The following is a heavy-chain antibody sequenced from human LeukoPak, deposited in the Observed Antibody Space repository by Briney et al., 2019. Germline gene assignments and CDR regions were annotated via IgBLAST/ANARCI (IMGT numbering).Heavy chain of an antibody. CDR1: GGSISRSDHY. CDR2: IYYSGST. D-gene: IGHD3-3*01. CDR3: ARAPGARITIFVKPYYFDY. Sequence: SQTLSLTCSVSGGSISRSDHYWSWIRQHPGKGLEWIGYIYYSGSTYYNPSLKSRVTISVDTSKNQFSLKLSSVTAADTAVYYCARAPGARITIFVKPYYFDYWGQGTLVTVSS. J-gene: IGHJ4*02. V-gene: IGHV4-31*03.